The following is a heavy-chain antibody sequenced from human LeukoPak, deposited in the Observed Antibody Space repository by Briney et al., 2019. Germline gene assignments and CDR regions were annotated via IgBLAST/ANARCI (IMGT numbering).Heavy chain of an antibody. V-gene: IGHV1-3*04. J-gene: IGHJ4*02. CDR3: ATTYDSSGSFDY. CDR2: INTGNGNT. CDR1: GYTFTSYA. Sequence: ASVKVSCKASGYTFTSYAMHWVRQAPGQRLEWMGWINTGNGNTKYSQKFQGRVTITRDTSASTAYMELSSLRSEDTAVYYCATTYDSSGSFDYWGQGTLVTVSS. D-gene: IGHD3-22*01.